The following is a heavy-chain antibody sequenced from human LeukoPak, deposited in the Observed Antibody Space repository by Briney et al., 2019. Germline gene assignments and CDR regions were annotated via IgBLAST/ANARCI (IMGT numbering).Heavy chain of an antibody. CDR2: IWYDGNSK. J-gene: IGHJ4*02. CDR3: ARGNYFDY. V-gene: IGHV3-33*01. Sequence: GRSLRLSCAASGFTFSSFGLHWVRQAPGKGLEWVAVIWYDGNSKYYADSVKGRFTISRDNSKNTLYLQMNSLRAEDTAVYYCARGNYFDYWGQGTLVTVSS. CDR1: GFTFSSFG.